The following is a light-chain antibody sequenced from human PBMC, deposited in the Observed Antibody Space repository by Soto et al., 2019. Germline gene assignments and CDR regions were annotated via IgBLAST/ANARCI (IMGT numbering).Light chain of an antibody. CDR3: QQYNTYSRT. V-gene: IGKV1-5*03. J-gene: IGKJ1*01. Sequence: QMTQSPSTLSASVGDRVCITCRASQSIGSWLAWYQQKPGKAPNLLIYKASTLESGVPSRFSGSGSGTDFTITISSLQPDDFATYYCQQYNTYSRTFGQGTKVEMK. CDR2: KAS. CDR1: QSIGSW.